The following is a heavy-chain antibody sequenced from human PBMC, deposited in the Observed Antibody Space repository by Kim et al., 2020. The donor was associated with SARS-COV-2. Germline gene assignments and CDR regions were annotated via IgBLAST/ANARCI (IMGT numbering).Heavy chain of an antibody. J-gene: IGHJ5*02. Sequence: GGSLRLSCSASGFTFTGYFMSWIRQAPGKGLEWVAYISSSGSTIFYADSVKGRFIISRDNAMNSVSLHMNSLRAEDTTVYYCARDIWDSGSEREPSWGQGTLVTVSS. CDR3: ARDIWDSGSEREPS. V-gene: IGHV3-11*04. CDR1: GFTFTGYF. CDR2: ISSSGSTI. D-gene: IGHD1-1*01.